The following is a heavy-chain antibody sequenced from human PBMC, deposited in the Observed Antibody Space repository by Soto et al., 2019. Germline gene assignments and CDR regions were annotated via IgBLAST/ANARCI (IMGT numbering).Heavy chain of an antibody. V-gene: IGHV3-9*01. CDR2: ISWNSGSI. D-gene: IGHD2-21*02. CDR3: AKGDCGGDCYSSSYNWFDP. J-gene: IGHJ5*02. CDR1: GFTFDDYA. Sequence: EVQLVESGGGLVQPGRSLRLSCAASGFTFDDYAMHWVRQAPGKGLEWVSGISWNSGSIGYADSVKGRFTISRDNAKNSLYLQMNSLRAEDTALYYCAKGDCGGDCYSSSYNWFDPWGQGTLVTVS.